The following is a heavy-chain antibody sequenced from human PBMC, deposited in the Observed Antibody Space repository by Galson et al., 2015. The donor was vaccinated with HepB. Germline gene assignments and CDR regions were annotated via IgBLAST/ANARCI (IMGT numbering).Heavy chain of an antibody. D-gene: IGHD4-11*01. V-gene: IGHV1-69*01. J-gene: IGHJ3*02. CDR3: ARTAQLTKTNTFDI. CDR2: IIPVFDTS. Sequence: SCKASGGTFNNYAFSWVRQAPGPGLEWLGRIIPVFDTSNYAQKFQGRVTITADESTSTAYMELSSLRSGDTGVYYCARTAQLTKTNTFDIWGQGTLVTVSS. CDR1: GGTFNNYA.